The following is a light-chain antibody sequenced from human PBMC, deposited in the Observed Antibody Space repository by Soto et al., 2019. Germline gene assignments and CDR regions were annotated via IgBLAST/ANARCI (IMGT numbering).Light chain of an antibody. J-gene: IGLJ3*02. V-gene: IGLV2-8*01. CDR2: EVT. Sequence: QSALTQPPSASGSPGQSVTISCTRTSTDVGAYNFVSWYQQHPGKAPKLVIYEVTKRPSGVPDRFSGSKSGNTASLTVSGLQTEDEADYYCGSHAGNSNLVFGGGTQLTVL. CDR3: GSHAGNSNLV. CDR1: STDVGAYNF.